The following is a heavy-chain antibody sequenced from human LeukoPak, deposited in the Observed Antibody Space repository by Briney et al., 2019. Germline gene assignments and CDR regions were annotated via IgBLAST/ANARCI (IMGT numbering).Heavy chain of an antibody. D-gene: IGHD2-21*02. Sequence: ASVKVSCKASGYTFTNYYMHWVRQAPGQGLEWMGWLNPNSGGTNYAQKFQGRITMARDTSITTAYMELSGLRSDDTAVYYCACLVLTSDFDYWGQGTLVTVSS. V-gene: IGHV1-2*02. J-gene: IGHJ4*02. CDR1: GYTFTNYY. CDR3: ACLVLTSDFDY. CDR2: LNPNSGGT.